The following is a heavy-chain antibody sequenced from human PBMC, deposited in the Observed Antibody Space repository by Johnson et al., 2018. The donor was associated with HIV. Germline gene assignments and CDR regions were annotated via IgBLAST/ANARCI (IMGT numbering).Heavy chain of an antibody. CDR1: GFSFSTYA. J-gene: IGHJ3*02. D-gene: IGHD6-13*01. Sequence: VQLVESLRLSCAASGFSFSTYAMTWVRQAPGKGLQWVSTISGGGSGTYYADSVKGRYTISRDNSKNTLSLQMNSLSVEDTAIYYCARGGVYKQFLAFDAFDIWGQGTMVTVSS. V-gene: IGHV3-23*01. CDR2: ISGGGSGT. CDR3: ARGGVYKQFLAFDAFDI.